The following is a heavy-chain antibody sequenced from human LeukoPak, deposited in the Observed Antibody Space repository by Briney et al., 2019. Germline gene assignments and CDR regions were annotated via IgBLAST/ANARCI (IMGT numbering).Heavy chain of an antibody. D-gene: IGHD3-22*01. Sequence: PGGSLRLSCAASGSTFSNAWMSWVRQAPGKGLEWVGRIKSKTDGGTTDYAAPVKGRFTISRDDSKNTLYLQMNSLETEDTAVYYCTTFSMIVVVITDWGQGTLVTVSS. V-gene: IGHV3-15*01. CDR1: GSTFSNAW. CDR3: TTFSMIVVVITD. J-gene: IGHJ4*02. CDR2: IKSKTDGGTT.